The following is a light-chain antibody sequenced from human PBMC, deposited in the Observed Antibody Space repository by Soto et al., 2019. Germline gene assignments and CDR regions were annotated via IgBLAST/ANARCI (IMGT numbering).Light chain of an antibody. CDR2: NNN. Sequence: QSVLTQPPSASGTPGQRVTIACSGSSSNIGSTTVKWYQQLPGTAPKLLIYNNNQRPSGVPDRFSGSKSGTSASLAIIGLQSEDEADYYCAAWDDSLNGVVFGGGTKVTVL. J-gene: IGLJ3*02. V-gene: IGLV1-44*01. CDR3: AAWDDSLNGVV. CDR1: SSNIGSTT.